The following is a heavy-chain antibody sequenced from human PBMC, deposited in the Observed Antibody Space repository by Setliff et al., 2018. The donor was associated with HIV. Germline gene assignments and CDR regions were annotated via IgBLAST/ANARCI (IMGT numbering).Heavy chain of an antibody. CDR2: INAGNGNT. Sequence: ASVKVSCKASGYTFTSYAMHWVRQAPGQRLEWMGWINAGNGNTKYSQKFQGRVTITRDTPASTAYMELSSLRSEDTAVYYCARDRITMVRGVISGGFDYWGQGTLVTAPQ. V-gene: IGHV1-3*01. CDR1: GYTFTSYA. CDR3: ARDRITMVRGVISGGFDY. J-gene: IGHJ4*02. D-gene: IGHD3-10*01.